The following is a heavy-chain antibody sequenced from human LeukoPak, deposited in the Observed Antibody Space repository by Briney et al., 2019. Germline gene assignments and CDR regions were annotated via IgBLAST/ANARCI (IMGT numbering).Heavy chain of an antibody. J-gene: IGHJ4*02. CDR1: GFTFSSHA. Sequence: PGGSLRLSCAASGFTFSSHAMHWVRQAPGKGLEWVAVIWYGGSNKYYADSVKGRFTISRDNSKNTLYLQMNSLRAEDTAVYYCAREGAKRGYSGYDAMYWGQGTLVIVSS. D-gene: IGHD5-12*01. CDR2: IWYGGSNK. V-gene: IGHV3-33*08. CDR3: AREGAKRGYSGYDAMY.